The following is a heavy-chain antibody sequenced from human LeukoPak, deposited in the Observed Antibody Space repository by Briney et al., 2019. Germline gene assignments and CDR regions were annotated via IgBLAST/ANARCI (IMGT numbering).Heavy chain of an antibody. CDR1: GGTFSSYA. J-gene: IGHJ4*02. CDR3: ARDQGYSRGWSLGY. CDR2: IIPIFGAA. V-gene: IGHV1-69*05. Sequence: SVKVSCKASGGTFSSYAISWVRQAPGQGLEWMGRIIPIFGAANYAQKFQGRVTITTDESTSTAYMGLSSLRSEDTAVYYCARDQGYSRGWSLGYWGQGTLVTVSS. D-gene: IGHD6-19*01.